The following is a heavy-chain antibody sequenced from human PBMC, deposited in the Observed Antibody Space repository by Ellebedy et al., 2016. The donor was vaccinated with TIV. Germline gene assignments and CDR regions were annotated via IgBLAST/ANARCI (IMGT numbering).Heavy chain of an antibody. CDR2: MNPNSGNT. CDR1: GYTFTSYD. Sequence: ASVKVSCKASGYTFTSYDINWVRQATGQGLEWMGWMNPNSGNTGYAQKFQGRVTMTRNTSISTAYMELSSLRSEGTAVYYCARYCSSTSCSDRGVDYYYGMDVWGQGTTVTVSS. V-gene: IGHV1-8*02. D-gene: IGHD2-2*01. CDR3: ARYCSSTSCSDRGVDYYYGMDV. J-gene: IGHJ6*02.